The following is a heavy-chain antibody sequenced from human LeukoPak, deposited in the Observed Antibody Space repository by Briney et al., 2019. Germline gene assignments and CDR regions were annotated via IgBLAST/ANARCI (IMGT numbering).Heavy chain of an antibody. V-gene: IGHV3-9*01. D-gene: IGHD1-14*01. J-gene: IGHJ6*02. CDR1: GFTFDDFA. Sequence: PGGSLRLSCTASGFTFDDFAIHWVRQAPGKGLEWVAGISWNSGIIVYVDSVKGRFTISRDNAKNSLYLQMNSLRAEDTAVYYCARDRTRYGMDVWGQGTTVTVSS. CDR3: ARDRTRYGMDV. CDR2: ISWNSGII.